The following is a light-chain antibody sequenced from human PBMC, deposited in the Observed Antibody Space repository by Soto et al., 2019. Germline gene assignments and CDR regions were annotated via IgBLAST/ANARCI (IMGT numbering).Light chain of an antibody. CDR3: PQSYNSPYT. J-gene: IGKJ2*01. Sequence: DIQMTQSPSSLSASLGDRVTITCRASQSINNYLNWYQQEEGKAPKLLIYAATSLQSGVPSRFSGSGSGTELTLTICTRQPGHFATYHCPQSYNSPYTFGLGTKLEIK. CDR1: QSINNY. CDR2: AAT. V-gene: IGKV1-39*01.